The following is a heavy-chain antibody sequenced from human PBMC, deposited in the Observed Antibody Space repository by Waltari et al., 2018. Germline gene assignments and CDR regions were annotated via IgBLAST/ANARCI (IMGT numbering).Heavy chain of an antibody. CDR2: ISGSGGST. CDR1: GFTFSSYA. CDR3: AKDRRIAVAGRVDFDY. J-gene: IGHJ4*02. Sequence: EVQLLESGGGLVQPGGSLRLSCAASGFTFSSYAMTWVRQAPGKGLEWVSAISGSGGSTYYADSVKGRFTISRDNSKNTLYLQMNSLRAEDTAVYYCAKDRRIAVAGRVDFDYWGQGTLVTVSS. D-gene: IGHD6-19*01. V-gene: IGHV3-23*01.